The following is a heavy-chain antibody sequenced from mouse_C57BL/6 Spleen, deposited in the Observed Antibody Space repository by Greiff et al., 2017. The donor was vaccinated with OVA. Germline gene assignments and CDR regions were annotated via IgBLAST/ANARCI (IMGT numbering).Heavy chain of an antibody. V-gene: IGHV5-4*03. CDR2: ISDGGSYT. CDR1: GFTFSSYA. CDR3: ARGLTMITTNYFDY. J-gene: IGHJ2*01. Sequence: EVMLVESGGGLVKPGGSLKLSCAASGFTFSSYAMSWVRQTPEKRLEWVATISDGGSYTYYPDNVKGRFTISRDNAKNNLYLQMSHLKSEDTAMYYCARGLTMITTNYFDYWGQGTTLTVSS. D-gene: IGHD2-4*01.